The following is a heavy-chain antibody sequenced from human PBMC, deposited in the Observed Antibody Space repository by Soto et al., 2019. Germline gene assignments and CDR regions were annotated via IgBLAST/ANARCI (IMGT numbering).Heavy chain of an antibody. J-gene: IGHJ4*02. D-gene: IGHD3-10*02. Sequence: QVQLQESGPGLVKPSQTLSLTCTVSGGSISSGGYYWSWSRQHPGKGLEWIGYIYYSGSTSYNPSLKSRVTISVDTSKNQFSLKLSSVTAADTAVYYCASMSMRQGVFDYWGQGTLVTVSS. V-gene: IGHV4-31*03. CDR1: GGSISSGGYY. CDR3: ASMSMRQGVFDY. CDR2: IYYSGST.